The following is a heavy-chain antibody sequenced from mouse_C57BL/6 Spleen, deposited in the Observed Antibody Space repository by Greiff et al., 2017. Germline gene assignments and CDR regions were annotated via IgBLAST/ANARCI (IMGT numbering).Heavy chain of an antibody. D-gene: IGHD2-5*01. J-gene: IGHJ4*01. V-gene: IGHV1-82*01. CDR3: ARWGIYSNYEDYYAMDY. CDR1: GYAFSSSW. CDR2: IYPGDGDT. Sequence: QVQLQQSGPELVKPGASVKISCKASGYAFSSSWMNWVKQRPGKGLEWIGRIYPGDGDTNYNGKFKGKATLTADKSSSTAYMQLSSLTSEDSAVYFCARWGIYSNYEDYYAMDYWGQGTSVTVSS.